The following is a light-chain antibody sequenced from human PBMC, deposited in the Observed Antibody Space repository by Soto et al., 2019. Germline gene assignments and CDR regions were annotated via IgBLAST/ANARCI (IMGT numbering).Light chain of an antibody. Sequence: IQMAQSPSTLSASVGDRVTITCWASQSIDNRLAWYQQKPGKAPKALIYDASTLESGVPSRFSGSGSGTEFTLTISSLHPDDFATYYCQLYNFQSTFGQGTKVEV. CDR1: QSIDNR. V-gene: IGKV1-5*03. J-gene: IGKJ1*01. CDR3: QLYNFQST. CDR2: DAS.